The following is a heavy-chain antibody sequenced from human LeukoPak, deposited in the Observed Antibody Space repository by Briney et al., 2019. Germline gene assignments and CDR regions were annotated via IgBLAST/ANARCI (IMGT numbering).Heavy chain of an antibody. J-gene: IGHJ4*02. CDR1: GGPISSGSNS. Sequence: SETLSLTCTVSGGPISSGSNSWSWIRQPAGKVLEWIGRIYTSGSANYNPSLKSRVTIAVDTSKNQFSLKLSSVTAADTAVYYCASLSPYDSSGYWDWNFDYWGQGTLVTVSS. V-gene: IGHV4-61*02. CDR2: IYTSGSA. CDR3: ASLSPYDSSGYWDWNFDY. D-gene: IGHD3-22*01.